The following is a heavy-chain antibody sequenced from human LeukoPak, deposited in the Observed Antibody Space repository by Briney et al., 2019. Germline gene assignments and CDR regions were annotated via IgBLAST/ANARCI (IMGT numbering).Heavy chain of an antibody. CDR2: IIPIFGTA. Sequence: SVKVSCETSGYTFTGYYLHWVRQAPGQGLEWMGGIIPIFGTANYAQKFQGRVTITADESTSTAYMELSSLRSEDTAVYYCARGDGDDFDWLFPYWGQGTLVTVSS. CDR3: ARGDGDDFDWLFPY. V-gene: IGHV1-69*13. D-gene: IGHD3-9*01. CDR1: GYTFTGYY. J-gene: IGHJ4*02.